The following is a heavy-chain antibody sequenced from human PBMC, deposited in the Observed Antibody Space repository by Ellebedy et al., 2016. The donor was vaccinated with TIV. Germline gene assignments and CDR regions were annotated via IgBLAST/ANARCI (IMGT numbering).Heavy chain of an antibody. V-gene: IGHV3-7*01. CDR1: GFTLRTYW. J-gene: IGHJ4*02. Sequence: PGGSLRLSCAASGFTLRTYWMNWVRQATGKGLEWVASMRQDGREEYFVDSVKGRFTISRDNTKNSLYLQMRSLRAEDTAVYFCARENGYYFDSWGQGTLVIVSS. D-gene: IGHD6-25*01. CDR2: MRQDGREE. CDR3: ARENGYYFDS.